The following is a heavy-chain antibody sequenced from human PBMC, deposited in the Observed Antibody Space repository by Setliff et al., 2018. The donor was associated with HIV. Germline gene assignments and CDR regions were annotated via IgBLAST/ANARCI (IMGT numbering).Heavy chain of an antibody. Sequence: GGSLRLSCVASGFTFSSYSMNWVRQAPGKGLEWVSSISSSSSYIKYAQTVKGRFTISRDNAKNSLSLLMTSLRADDTAVYYCARAETDYYYMDVWGKGTTVTVSS. CDR2: ISSSSSYI. CDR3: ARAETDYYYMDV. V-gene: IGHV3-21*01. CDR1: GFTFSSYS. J-gene: IGHJ6*03.